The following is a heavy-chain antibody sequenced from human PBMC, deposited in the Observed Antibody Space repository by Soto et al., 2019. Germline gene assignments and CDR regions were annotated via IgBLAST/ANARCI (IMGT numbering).Heavy chain of an antibody. CDR1: GFTFSTFD. CDR2: IGTLSDT. Sequence: RGSLRLSCAGSGFTFSTFDIHWVRQAPGKGLEWVSGIGTLSDTFYAASVQGRFTISRQNAKNSVYLQMNSLRAGDTAFYYCARGRSFSYDSTPPPMFDPWGQGTLVTV. V-gene: IGHV3-13*01. D-gene: IGHD3-10*01. CDR3: ARGRSFSYDSTPPPMFDP. J-gene: IGHJ5*02.